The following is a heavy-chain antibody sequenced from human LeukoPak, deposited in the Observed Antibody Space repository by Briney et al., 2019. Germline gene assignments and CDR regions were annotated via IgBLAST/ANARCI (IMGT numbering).Heavy chain of an antibody. J-gene: IGHJ4*02. CDR2: IYPNTGGT. V-gene: IGHV1-2*02. Sequence: GASVKVSCKASGYTFTGYYLHWVRQAPGQGLEWMGWIYPNTGGTKSTQKFQGGVSMTRDTSIATAYMEIHRLTSDDTAIYYCAREPGTATGYWGQGTLVTVSS. CDR1: GYTFTGYY. D-gene: IGHD1-1*01. CDR3: AREPGTATGY.